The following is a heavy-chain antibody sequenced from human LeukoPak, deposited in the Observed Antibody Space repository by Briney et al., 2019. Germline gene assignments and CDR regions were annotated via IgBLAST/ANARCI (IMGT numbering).Heavy chain of an antibody. J-gene: IGHJ4*02. V-gene: IGHV4-30-2*01. CDR1: GGSISSGGYS. Sequence: SQTLSLTCAVSGGSISSGGYSWSWIRQPPEKGLEWIGYIYHSGSTYYNPPLKSRVTISVDRSKNQFSLKLSSVTAADTAVYYCARTVNIFYDSSGYFDYWGQGTLVTVSS. D-gene: IGHD3-22*01. CDR2: IYHSGST. CDR3: ARTVNIFYDSSGYFDY.